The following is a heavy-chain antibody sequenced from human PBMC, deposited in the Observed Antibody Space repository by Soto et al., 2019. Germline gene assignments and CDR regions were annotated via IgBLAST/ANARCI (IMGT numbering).Heavy chain of an antibody. CDR2: IYYSGST. Sequence: PSETLSLTCTVSGGSISSGDYYWSWIRQPPGKGLEWIGYIYYSGSTYYNPSLKSRVTIPVDTSKNQFSLKLSSVTAADTAVYYCARANYFESSGPFDYWGPGTLVTVS. D-gene: IGHD3-22*01. V-gene: IGHV4-30-4*01. CDR3: ARANYFESSGPFDY. CDR1: GGSISSGDYY. J-gene: IGHJ4*02.